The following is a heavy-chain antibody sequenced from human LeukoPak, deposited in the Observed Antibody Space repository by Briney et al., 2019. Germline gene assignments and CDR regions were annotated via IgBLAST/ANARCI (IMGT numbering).Heavy chain of an antibody. CDR1: GYTFTSYD. CDR3: ARKEQMYYYDSSGYQH. D-gene: IGHD3-22*01. Sequence: ASVKVSCKASGYTFTSYDINWVRQATGQGLEWMGWMNPNSGNTGYAQKFQGRVTMTTDTSTSTAYMELRSLRSDDTAVYYCARKEQMYYYDSSGYQHWGQGTLVTVSS. J-gene: IGHJ1*01. V-gene: IGHV1-8*01. CDR2: MNPNSGNT.